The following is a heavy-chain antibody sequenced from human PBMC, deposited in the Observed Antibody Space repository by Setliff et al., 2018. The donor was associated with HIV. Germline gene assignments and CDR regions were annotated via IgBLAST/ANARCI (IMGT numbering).Heavy chain of an antibody. V-gene: IGHV1-18*01. CDR1: GYTFINYG. J-gene: IGHJ6*02. D-gene: IGHD2-21*02. CDR3: ARHGVATGTPPYYYYYGMDV. Sequence: GASVKVSCKTSGYTFINYGMSWVRQAPGQGLEWMGWISADNGNIYYAQKLQGRVTMTTDTSTRTAYMELRCLTSDDTAVYYCARHGVATGTPPYYYYYGMDVWGQGTTVTVSS. CDR2: ISADNGNI.